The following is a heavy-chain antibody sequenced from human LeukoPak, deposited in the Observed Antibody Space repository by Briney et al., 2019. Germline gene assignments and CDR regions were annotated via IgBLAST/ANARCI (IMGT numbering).Heavy chain of an antibody. CDR3: ARDCEIGYSHGLC. Sequence: PGGSLRLSCAASGFTVSSNYMSWVRQAPGKGLEWVSTIDYSGTYINYAGSLRGRFTISRDDASNSLYLQMNSLRADDTAIYYCARDCEIGYSHGLCWGQGTLVTVSS. D-gene: IGHD5-18*01. V-gene: IGHV3-21*06. CDR2: IDYSGTYI. CDR1: GFTVSSNY. J-gene: IGHJ4*02.